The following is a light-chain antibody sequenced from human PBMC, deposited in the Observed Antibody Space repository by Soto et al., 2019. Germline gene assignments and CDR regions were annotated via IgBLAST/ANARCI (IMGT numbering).Light chain of an antibody. V-gene: IGLV1-40*01. CDR3: QSYGSSLSAL. J-gene: IGLJ2*01. CDR2: GNS. Sequence: QSVLTQPPSVSGAPGQRVTISCTGSSSNIGAGYDVHWYQQRPGTAPKLLIYGNSNRPSGVPDRVSGSKSGTSASLAITGLQAEDEADYYCQSYGSSLSALFGGGTKVTVL. CDR1: SSNIGAGYD.